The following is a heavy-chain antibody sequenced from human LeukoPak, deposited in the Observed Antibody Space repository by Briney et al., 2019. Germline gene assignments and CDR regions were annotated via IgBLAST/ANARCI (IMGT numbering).Heavy chain of an antibody. CDR1: GGSISSDDYY. D-gene: IGHD2-8*01. Sequence: PSETLSLTCTVSGGSISSDDYYWSWIRQPPGKGLEWIGYMHYSGSTYYNPSLRSRVTISLDTSKNQFSLRLSSVTAAETAVYYCARPISGSDSNYARAFDIWGQGTMVTVSS. V-gene: IGHV4-30-4*01. CDR3: ARPISGSDSNYARAFDI. CDR2: MHYSGST. J-gene: IGHJ3*02.